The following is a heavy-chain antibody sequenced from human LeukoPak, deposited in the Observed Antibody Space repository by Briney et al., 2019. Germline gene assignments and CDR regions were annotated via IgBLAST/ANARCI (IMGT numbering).Heavy chain of an antibody. CDR1: GGSISSGGYY. Sequence: SQTLSLTCTVSGGSISSGGYYWSWIRQHPGKGLEWIGYIYYSESTYYNPSLQSRVTISGDTSKNQFSLKLRSVTAADTAVYYCARVGEAAAGHCFDYWGQGTLVTVSP. CDR2: IYYSEST. CDR3: ARVGEAAAGHCFDY. V-gene: IGHV4-31*03. D-gene: IGHD6-13*01. J-gene: IGHJ4*02.